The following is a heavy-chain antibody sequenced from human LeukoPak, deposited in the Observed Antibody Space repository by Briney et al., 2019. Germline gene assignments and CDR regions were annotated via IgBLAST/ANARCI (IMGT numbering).Heavy chain of an antibody. V-gene: IGHV1-18*01. CDR1: GYTFTSYG. CDR2: ISAYNGNT. Sequence: GASVKVSCKASGYTFTSYGISWVRQAPGQGLEWMGWISAYNGNTNYAQKLQGRVTMTTDTSTSTAYMELRSLRSDDTAVYYCARDRGSITIFEVVGDYWGQGTLVTVSS. D-gene: IGHD3-3*01. CDR3: ARDRGSITIFEVVGDY. J-gene: IGHJ4*02.